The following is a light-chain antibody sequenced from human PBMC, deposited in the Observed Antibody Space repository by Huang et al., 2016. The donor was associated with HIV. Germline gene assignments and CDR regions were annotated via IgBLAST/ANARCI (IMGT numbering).Light chain of an antibody. V-gene: IGKV3-11*01. Sequence: EIVLTQSPATLSLSPGERATLSCRASQSVNSYLAWYQQKPGQAPMPLIYDASNRATGIPARFSGSGSGTDFTLTISSLEPEDFAVYYCQQRSNWYTFGQGTKLEIK. CDR1: QSVNSY. CDR3: QQRSNWYT. J-gene: IGKJ2*01. CDR2: DAS.